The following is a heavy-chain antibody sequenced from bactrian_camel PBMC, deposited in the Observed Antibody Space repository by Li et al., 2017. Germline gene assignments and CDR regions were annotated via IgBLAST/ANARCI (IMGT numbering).Heavy chain of an antibody. CDR3: VDSEGREEYNY. CDR2: ISVDGVT. Sequence: VPLVESGGELVHPGGSLRLSCTPPRPTAKTCGTDRYRTVPGKQREWISRISVDGVTSYADSVKGRFTISRDNAKNTVYLQMNSLKSEDTALYYCVDSEGREEYNYWGQGTQVTVS. J-gene: IGHJ4*01. V-gene: IGHV3S9*01. D-gene: IGHD2*01. CDR1: RPTAKTCG.